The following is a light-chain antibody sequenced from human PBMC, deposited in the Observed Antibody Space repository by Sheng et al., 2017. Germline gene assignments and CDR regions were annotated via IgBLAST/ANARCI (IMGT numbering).Light chain of an antibody. CDR1: SAINDENV. Sequence: QSVLTQPPSVSGAPRQRVTISCSGGSAINDENVVSWYQQFPGKAPTVLISYDNVLASGVSDRFSGSKSGTSASLAISGLQSEDEAEYYCAVWDDSLRVWVFGGGTKLTVL. CDR3: AVWDDSLRVWV. CDR2: YDN. J-gene: IGLJ3*02. V-gene: IGLV1-36*01.